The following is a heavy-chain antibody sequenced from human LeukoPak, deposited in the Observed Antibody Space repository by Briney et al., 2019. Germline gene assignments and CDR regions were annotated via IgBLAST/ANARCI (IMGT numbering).Heavy chain of an antibody. CDR1: GFIFSDYG. Sequence: PGRSLRLSCAVSGFIFSDYGFHWVRQAPGKGLEWVAVTRFDGSIKQYADSVKGRFTISRDNSKNTLFLQMKSLRAEDTALYYCAKDPTGTSAFDIWGQGTMVTVSS. CDR3: AKDPTGTSAFDI. J-gene: IGHJ3*02. CDR2: TRFDGSIK. D-gene: IGHD1-1*01. V-gene: IGHV3-33*06.